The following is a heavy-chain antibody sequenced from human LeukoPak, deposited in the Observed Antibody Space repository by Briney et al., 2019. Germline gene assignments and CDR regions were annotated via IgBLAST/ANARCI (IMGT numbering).Heavy chain of an antibody. Sequence: SQTLSLTCALSGDSVSSNDAAWNWLRQSPSRGLEWLGRTYYRSKWSYDYAVSMKSRITINPDTSKNQFSLQPNSVTPEDTAVYYCARENTMVRGVINPLDYWGQGTPVTVAS. CDR1: GDSVSSNDAA. CDR2: TYYRSKWSY. CDR3: ARENTMVRGVINPLDY. V-gene: IGHV6-1*01. J-gene: IGHJ4*02. D-gene: IGHD3-10*01.